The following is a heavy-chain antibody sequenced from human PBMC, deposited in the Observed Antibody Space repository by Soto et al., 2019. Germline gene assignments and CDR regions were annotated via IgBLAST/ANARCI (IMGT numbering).Heavy chain of an antibody. Sequence: EVHLVESGGGLVKPGGSLRLSCAASGFTFSTYSMQWVRQAPGKGLEWVSLISGTGRYMYYADSVKGRFTTSRDNADNSLYLQMNSLRAEDTAVYYCARVGGGVVVMAGVNRGDYWGQGTLVTVSS. CDR2: ISGTGRYM. V-gene: IGHV3-21*01. CDR3: ARVGGGVVVMAGVNRGDY. J-gene: IGHJ4*02. CDR1: GFTFSTYS. D-gene: IGHD2-21*01.